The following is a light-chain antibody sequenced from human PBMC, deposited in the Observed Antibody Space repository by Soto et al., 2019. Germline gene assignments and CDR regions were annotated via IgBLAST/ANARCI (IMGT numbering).Light chain of an antibody. CDR2: EVT. Sequence: QSALTQPASVSGSPGQSITISCTGTSSDVGGYNYVSWYQQHPGKAPKLMIYEVTKRPSGVPDRFSGSKSGNTASLTVSGLQPEDEAYYYCSSYAGSDNLRVFGGGTKLTVL. CDR1: SSDVGGYNY. V-gene: IGLV2-8*01. J-gene: IGLJ2*01. CDR3: SSYAGSDNLRV.